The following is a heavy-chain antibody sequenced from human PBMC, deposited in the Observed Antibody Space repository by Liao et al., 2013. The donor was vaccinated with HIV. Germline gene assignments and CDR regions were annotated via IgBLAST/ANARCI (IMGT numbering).Heavy chain of an antibody. CDR2: INHSGGT. CDR1: NGSFNTHF. V-gene: IGHV4-34*01. J-gene: IGHJ6*03. CDR3: TRGPRYSRGWDGDYYYYYLDV. Sequence: QVQLDQWGAGLLQPLETLSLTCAVYNGSFNTHFWSWIRQSPGKGLEWIGEINHSGGTNYNPSLKSRVTISVDRSKNQFSLMLSSVTAADTAVYYCTRGPRYSRGWDGDYYYYYLDVWGKGTTVTVSS. D-gene: IGHD6-19*01.